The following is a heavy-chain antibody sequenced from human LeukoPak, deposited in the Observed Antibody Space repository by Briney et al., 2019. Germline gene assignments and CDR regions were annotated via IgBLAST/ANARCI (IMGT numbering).Heavy chain of an antibody. Sequence: SETLSLTCGVSGGSFNGYYWSWIRQPPGKGLEWIGEINHSGRTDYNPSLKSRVTISVDRSKIQFSLKLSSVTAADTAVYYCARGALSDDFWSGYDYWGQGTLVTVSS. V-gene: IGHV4-34*01. CDR1: GGSFNGYY. CDR3: ARGALSDDFWSGYDY. D-gene: IGHD3-3*01. J-gene: IGHJ4*02. CDR2: INHSGRT.